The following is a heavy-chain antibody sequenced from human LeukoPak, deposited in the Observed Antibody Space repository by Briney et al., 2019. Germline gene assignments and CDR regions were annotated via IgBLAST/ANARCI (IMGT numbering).Heavy chain of an antibody. CDR2: IYHSGST. CDR1: GGSISSYY. V-gene: IGHV4-4*07. Sequence: SETLSLTCTVSGGSISSYYWSWIRQPAGKGLEWIGSIYHSGSTYYNPSLKSRVTISVDTSKNQFSLKLSSVTAADTAVYYCARGYSYDLNWFDPWGQGTLVTVSS. D-gene: IGHD5-18*01. CDR3: ARGYSYDLNWFDP. J-gene: IGHJ5*02.